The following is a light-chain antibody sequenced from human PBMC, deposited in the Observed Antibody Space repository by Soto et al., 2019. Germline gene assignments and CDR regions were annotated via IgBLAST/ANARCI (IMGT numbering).Light chain of an antibody. CDR2: DAS. CDR3: QQYSTYPLT. Sequence: DIQMTQSPPTLSASIGDRVTITCRASQSITTFLAWYQQKPGKAPQILIYDASKLEPGVPSRLSGGGSGTEFTLTISSLQPDDFATYYCQQYSTYPLTFGGGTKVDIK. V-gene: IGKV1-5*01. J-gene: IGKJ4*01. CDR1: QSITTF.